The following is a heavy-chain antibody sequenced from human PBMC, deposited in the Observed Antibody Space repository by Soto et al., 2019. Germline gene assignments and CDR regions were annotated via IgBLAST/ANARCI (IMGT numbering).Heavy chain of an antibody. D-gene: IGHD3-10*01. V-gene: IGHV4-34*01. CDR3: ARGLILWFGELSRRGGYYYDMDV. J-gene: IGHJ6*03. CDR1: GGSLSGYQ. CDR2: INDSGNI. Sequence: QVQLQQWGAGLLKPSETLSLTCAVNGGSLSGYQWTWIRQTPGKGLEWIGEINDSGNINYNPSLKSRVTIFLDAPKKQISLKLHSVTAADSAVYYCARGLILWFGELSRRGGYYYDMDVWAKGTTVTVSS.